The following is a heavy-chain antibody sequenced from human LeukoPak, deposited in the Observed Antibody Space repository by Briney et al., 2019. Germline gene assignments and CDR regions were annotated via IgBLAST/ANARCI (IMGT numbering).Heavy chain of an antibody. J-gene: IGHJ5*02. V-gene: IGHV1-18*01. CDR2: ISAYNGNT. Sequence: ASVKVSCKASGYTITDYYIHWVRQAPGQGLEWMGWISAYNGNTNYAQKLQGRVTMTTDTSTSTAYMELRSLRSDDTAVYYCARGLPRLTMVDPWGQGTLVTVSS. D-gene: IGHD3-10*01. CDR3: ARGLPRLTMVDP. CDR1: GYTITDYY.